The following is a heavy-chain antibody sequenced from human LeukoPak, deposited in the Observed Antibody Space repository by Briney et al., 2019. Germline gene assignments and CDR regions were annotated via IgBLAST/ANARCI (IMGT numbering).Heavy chain of an antibody. CDR3: WSGDDYGDQGFDY. CDR1: GYSFTRYW. D-gene: IGHD4-17*01. CDR2: IYPGESDT. J-gene: IGHJ4*02. V-gene: IGHV5-51*01. Sequence: GESPKISCKGSGYSFTRYWIGWGRQMPGKGLEWMGIIYPGESDTRYSALCQGQVPISADKSLSTAYLQWSNPKTSDHACFYRWSGDDYGDQGFDYGRQGTLVTVPS.